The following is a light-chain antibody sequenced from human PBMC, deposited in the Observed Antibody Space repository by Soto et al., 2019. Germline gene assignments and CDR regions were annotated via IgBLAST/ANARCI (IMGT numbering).Light chain of an antibody. CDR1: QSVTDNY. CDR2: GVS. CDR3: QQYGSSPLIT. Sequence: EIVLTQSPGTLSLSPGETATLSCRASQSVTDNYVAWYKQNPGQAPRLLIHGVSSRATGIPDRFSGSGSGTDFTLTISRLEPEDFAVYHCQQYGSSPLITFGQGTRLEIK. J-gene: IGKJ5*01. V-gene: IGKV3-20*01.